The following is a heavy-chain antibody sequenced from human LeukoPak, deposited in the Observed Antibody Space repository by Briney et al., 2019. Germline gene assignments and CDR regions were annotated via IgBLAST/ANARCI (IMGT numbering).Heavy chain of an antibody. CDR2: INHSGST. D-gene: IGHD1-26*01. CDR1: GGSFSGYY. Sequence: PSETLSLTCAVYGGSFSGYYWSWIRQSPGKGLEWIGEINHSGSTNYNPSLKSRVTISVDTSKNQFSLKLSSVTAADTAVYYCARVLIVGATNFDYWGQGTLVTVSS. CDR3: ARVLIVGATNFDY. J-gene: IGHJ4*02. V-gene: IGHV4-34*01.